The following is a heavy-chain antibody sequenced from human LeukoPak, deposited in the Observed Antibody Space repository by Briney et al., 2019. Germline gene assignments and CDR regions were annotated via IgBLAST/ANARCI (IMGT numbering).Heavy chain of an antibody. D-gene: IGHD3-10*01. CDR3: VRGYGSGSYWNY. J-gene: IGHJ4*02. V-gene: IGHV4-34*01. CDR1: SGSFSGYY. Sequence: KSSETLSLTCAVYSGSFSGYYWSWIRQPPGKGLEWIGEVERSGSTNYNPSLESRVTISVDTSKKQFSLKLTSVTAADTAVYYCVRGYGSGSYWNYWGQGTLVTVSS. CDR2: VERSGST.